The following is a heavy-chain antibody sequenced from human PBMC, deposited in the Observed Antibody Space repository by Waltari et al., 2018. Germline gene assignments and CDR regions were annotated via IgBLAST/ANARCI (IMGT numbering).Heavy chain of an antibody. J-gene: IGHJ4*02. D-gene: IGHD3-10*01. CDR3: ARSRGMTYLDF. Sequence: QITLKESGPTVVKPTETLTLTCNFSGFSLSRSGLTVSWIRQPPGKALEWLAVIYWDEDTRYSPFLRTRLTITKDTSKNSVVLTLANMDPGDTAAYFCARSRGMTYLDFWGQGILVTVSS. CDR2: IYWDEDT. V-gene: IGHV2-5*02. CDR1: GFSLSRSGLT.